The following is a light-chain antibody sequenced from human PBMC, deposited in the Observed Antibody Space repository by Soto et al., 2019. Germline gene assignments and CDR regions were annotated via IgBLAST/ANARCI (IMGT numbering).Light chain of an antibody. CDR1: QSVSSN. V-gene: IGKV3-15*01. CDR2: GAS. CDR3: HQYNNWPPGT. J-gene: IGKJ2*01. Sequence: EIVMTQSPATLSVSPGERATLSCRASQSVSSNLAWYQQKPGQAPRLLIYGASTRAPGIPARFSGSGSGTEFTLTISSLQSEDFAVYYCHQYNNWPPGTFGQGTKLEIK.